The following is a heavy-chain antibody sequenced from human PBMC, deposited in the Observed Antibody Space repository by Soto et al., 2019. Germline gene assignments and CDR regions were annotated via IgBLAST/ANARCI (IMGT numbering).Heavy chain of an antibody. V-gene: IGHV1-69*01. D-gene: IGHD3-22*01. Sequence: QAQLVQSGAEVKKPGSSVKVSCKASGGTFSSYAISWVRQAPGQGLEWMGGIIPIFGTANYAQKFQGRVTITADESTSTAYMELSSLRSEDTAGYYCARDAGNYYDSSGYYIRDWFDPWGQGTLVTVSS. CDR1: GGTFSSYA. CDR3: ARDAGNYYDSSGYYIRDWFDP. J-gene: IGHJ5*02. CDR2: IIPIFGTA.